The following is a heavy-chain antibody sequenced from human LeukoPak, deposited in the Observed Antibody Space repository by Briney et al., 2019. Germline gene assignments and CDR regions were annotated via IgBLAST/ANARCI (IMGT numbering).Heavy chain of an antibody. CDR3: AAQDVNWFDP. V-gene: IGHV4-31*11. J-gene: IGHJ5*02. CDR1: GGSISSGDYY. CDR2: ISYSGST. D-gene: IGHD2-15*01. Sequence: PSETLSLTCAVSGGSISSGDYYWSWIRQHPGKGLEWIGYISYSGSTYYNPSLKSRVTISVDTSKNQFSLKLSSVTAADTAVYYCAAQDVNWFDPWGQGTLVTVSS.